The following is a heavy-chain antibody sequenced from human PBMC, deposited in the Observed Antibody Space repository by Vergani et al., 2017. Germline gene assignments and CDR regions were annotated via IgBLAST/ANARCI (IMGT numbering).Heavy chain of an antibody. CDR1: GFTFIMHV. V-gene: IGHV3-23*01. Sequence: VQLLESGGDLVQPGGSLRLSCAASGFTFIMHVMSWVRQAPGKGLEWGSTLSASDRRTHYADSVKGRFTISRDISKNTLFLHMNSTRPEDTAVYYCGEVGRSELAGRFGAFGIWGQGTMVTVSS. CDR2: LSASDRRT. CDR3: GEVGRSELAGRFGAFGI. J-gene: IGHJ3*02. D-gene: IGHD1-26*01.